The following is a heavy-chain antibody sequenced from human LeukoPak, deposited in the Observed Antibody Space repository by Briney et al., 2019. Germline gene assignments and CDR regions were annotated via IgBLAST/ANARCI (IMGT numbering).Heavy chain of an antibody. Sequence: SETLSLTCTVSGGSISSYYWSWIRQPAGKGLEWIGRIYTSGNTNYNPSLKSRVTMSVDTSRNQFTLKLTSVTAADTAVYYCARGGGYASGNYRFVDYWGQGTLVTVSS. CDR2: IYTSGNT. D-gene: IGHD3-10*01. J-gene: IGHJ4*02. CDR3: ARGGGYASGNYRFVDY. V-gene: IGHV4-4*07. CDR1: GGSISSYY.